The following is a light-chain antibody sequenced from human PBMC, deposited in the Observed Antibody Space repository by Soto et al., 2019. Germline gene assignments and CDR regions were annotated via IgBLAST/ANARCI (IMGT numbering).Light chain of an antibody. V-gene: IGKV3-20*01. CDR1: QSVSSNY. J-gene: IGKJ4*01. CDR2: GAS. CDR3: HQYGISP. Sequence: EIVLTQSPGTLSLSPGERATLSCRASQSVSSNYLAWYQQKPGQAPRLLIYGASSRATDIPDRFSGSGSGTEFTLTISRLEPEDFAVYYCHQYGISPVGGGTKVDSK.